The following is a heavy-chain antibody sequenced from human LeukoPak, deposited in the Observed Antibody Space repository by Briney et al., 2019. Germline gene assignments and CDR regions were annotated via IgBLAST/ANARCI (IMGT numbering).Heavy chain of an antibody. Sequence: GGSLRLSCAASGFTFSSYAMHWVRQAPGKGLEWVAVISYDGSNKYYADSVKGRFTISRDNSKNTLYLQMNSLRAEDTAVYYCARERRGMAFGAFDIWGQGTMVTVSS. D-gene: IGHD5-24*01. CDR3: ARERRGMAFGAFDI. CDR2: ISYDGSNK. J-gene: IGHJ3*02. V-gene: IGHV3-30-3*01. CDR1: GFTFSSYA.